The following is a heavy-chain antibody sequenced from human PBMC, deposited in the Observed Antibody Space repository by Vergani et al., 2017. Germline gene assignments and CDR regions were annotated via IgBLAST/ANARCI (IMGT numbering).Heavy chain of an antibody. CDR1: GFTFSNAW. Sequence: EVKLVEFGGGLVEPGGSLRLSCVASGFTFSNAWMNWVRQAPGRGLELVGRIKRKTAGGTTDYATSVKGRFTISRDDSKSTLYLQMNSLKTEDTALYYCCRNADPDLWGQGTLVTVSS. V-gene: IGHV3-15*01. CDR3: CRNADPDL. D-gene: IGHD4-11*01. J-gene: IGHJ4*02. CDR2: IKRKTAGGTT.